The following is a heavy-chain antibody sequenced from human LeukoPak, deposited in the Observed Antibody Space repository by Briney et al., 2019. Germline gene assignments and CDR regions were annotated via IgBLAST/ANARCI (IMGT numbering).Heavy chain of an antibody. V-gene: IGHV3-74*01. D-gene: IGHD3-22*01. J-gene: IGHJ4*02. CDR1: GFTFSSYA. Sequence: GGSLRLSCAASGFTFSSYAIHWVRQVPGKGLMWVSRITNDGTSTTYADSVKGRFTISRDNAKDTLYLQMNSLRAEDTAVYYCARDGGGSSGYYWGLGYWGQGTLVTVSS. CDR2: ITNDGTST. CDR3: ARDGGGSSGYYWGLGY.